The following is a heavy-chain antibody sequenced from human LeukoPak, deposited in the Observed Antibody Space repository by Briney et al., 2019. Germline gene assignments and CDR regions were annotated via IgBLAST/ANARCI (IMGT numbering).Heavy chain of an antibody. Sequence: ASVKVSCKASGYTFTSYYMHWVRQAPGQGLEWMGIINPSGGSTSYAQKFRGRVTMTRDMSTSTVYMELSSLRSEDTAVYYCGRRSYLYYFDYWGQGTLVTVSS. CDR3: GRRSYLYYFDY. D-gene: IGHD1-26*01. V-gene: IGHV1-46*01. CDR1: GYTFTSYY. J-gene: IGHJ4*02. CDR2: INPSGGST.